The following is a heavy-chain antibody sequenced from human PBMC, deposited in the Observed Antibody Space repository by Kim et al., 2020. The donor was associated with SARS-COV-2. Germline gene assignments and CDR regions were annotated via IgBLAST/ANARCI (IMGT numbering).Heavy chain of an antibody. Sequence: GGSLRLSCAASGFTFSSYCMHWVRQAPGKGLEWVAVIWYDGSNKYYADSVKGRFTISRDNSKNTLYLQMNSLRAEDTAVYYCARGPMWIPTDYWGQGTLVTVSS. CDR1: GFTFSSYC. CDR3: ARGPMWIPTDY. CDR2: IWYDGSNK. V-gene: IGHV3-33*01. J-gene: IGHJ4*02. D-gene: IGHD5-12*01.